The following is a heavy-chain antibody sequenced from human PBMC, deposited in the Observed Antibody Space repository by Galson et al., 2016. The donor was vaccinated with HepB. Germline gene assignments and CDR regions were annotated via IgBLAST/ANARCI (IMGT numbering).Heavy chain of an antibody. D-gene: IGHD2-15*01. V-gene: IGHV3-23*01. CDR3: ARFGGSLGMDV. J-gene: IGHJ6*02. Sequence: SLRLSCAASGFTFSNYWMSWVRQAPGKGLEWVSVISGSGASTYYADSVKGRFTISRDNSKNTLYLQMNSLTAEDTAVYYCARFGGSLGMDVWGQGTTVTVS. CDR1: GFTFSNYW. CDR2: ISGSGAST.